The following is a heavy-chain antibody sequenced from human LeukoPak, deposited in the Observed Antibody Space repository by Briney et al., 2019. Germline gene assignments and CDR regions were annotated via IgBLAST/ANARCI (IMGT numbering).Heavy chain of an antibody. D-gene: IGHD3-3*01. CDR2: ISAYNGNT. CDR1: GYTFTSYG. Sequence: WASVKVSCKASGYTFTSYGISWVRQAPGQGLEWMGWISAYNGNTNYAQKLQGRVTMTTDTSTSTAYMELRSLRSDDTAVYYCARDFYTAYYDFWSGYSPGDYWGQGTLVTVSS. V-gene: IGHV1-18*01. CDR3: ARDFYTAYYDFWSGYSPGDY. J-gene: IGHJ4*02.